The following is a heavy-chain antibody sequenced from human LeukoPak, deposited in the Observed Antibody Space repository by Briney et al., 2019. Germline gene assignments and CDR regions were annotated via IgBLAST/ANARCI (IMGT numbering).Heavy chain of an antibody. V-gene: IGHV5-10-1*01. Sequence: GESLRISCKGSGYSFTSYWISWVHQMPGKGLEWMGRIDPSDSYTNYSPSFQGHVTISADKSISTAYLQWSSLKASDTAMYYCARHSGYYYGSRTYYYGMDVWGKGTTVTVSS. CDR3: ARHSGYYYGSRTYYYGMDV. D-gene: IGHD3-10*01. CDR2: IDPSDSYT. CDR1: GYSFTSYW. J-gene: IGHJ6*04.